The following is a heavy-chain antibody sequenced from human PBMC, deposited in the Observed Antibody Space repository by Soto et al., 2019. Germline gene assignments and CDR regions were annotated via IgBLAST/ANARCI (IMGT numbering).Heavy chain of an antibody. D-gene: IGHD1-26*01. V-gene: IGHV3-33*01. CDR3: ARSTTSYYYMDV. CDR2: IWYDGSNK. CDR1: GFTFSSYG. Sequence: GGSLRLSCAASGFTFSSYGMHWVRQAPGKGLEWVAVIWYDGSNKYYADSVKGRFTISRGNSKNTLYLQMNSLRAEDTAVYYCARSTTSYYYMDVWGKGTTVTVSS. J-gene: IGHJ6*03.